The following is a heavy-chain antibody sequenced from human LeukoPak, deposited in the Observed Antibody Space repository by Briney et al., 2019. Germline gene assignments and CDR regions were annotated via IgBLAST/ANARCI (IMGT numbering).Heavy chain of an antibody. Sequence: SETLSLTCAVYSGSFSGYFWSWIRQSPGKGLEWIGSIYYSGSTYYNPSLKSRVTISVDTSKNQFSLKLSSVTAADTAVYYCARHTATGLDYWGQGTLVTVSS. CDR1: SGSFSGYF. V-gene: IGHV4-34*01. CDR3: ARHTATGLDY. D-gene: IGHD5-18*01. J-gene: IGHJ4*02. CDR2: IYYSGST.